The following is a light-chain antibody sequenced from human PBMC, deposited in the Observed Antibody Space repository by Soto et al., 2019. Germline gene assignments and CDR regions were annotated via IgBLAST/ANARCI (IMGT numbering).Light chain of an antibody. CDR1: QSVSSSY. J-gene: IGKJ2*01. V-gene: IGKV3-20*01. Sequence: EIVLTQSPGTLSLSPGERATLSCRASQSVSSSYLAWYQQKPGQAPRLLIYGASSRATGIPDRFSGSGSGTDFPLTIRRLEPEDFEVYYCQQYGSSPRILGQGTKLEIK. CDR2: GAS. CDR3: QQYGSSPRI.